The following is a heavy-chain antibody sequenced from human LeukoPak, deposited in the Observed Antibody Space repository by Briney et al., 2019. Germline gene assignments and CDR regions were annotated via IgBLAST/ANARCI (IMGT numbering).Heavy chain of an antibody. Sequence: PGGSLRLSCAASGFTFSSYGMHWVRQAPGKGLEWVAVISYDGGNKYYADSVKGRFTISRDNSKNTLYLQMNSLRAEDTAVYYCAKDATVYDRKRDVDYWGQGTLVTVSS. CDR3: AKDATVYDRKRDVDY. V-gene: IGHV3-30*18. D-gene: IGHD3-22*01. CDR1: GFTFSSYG. CDR2: ISYDGGNK. J-gene: IGHJ4*02.